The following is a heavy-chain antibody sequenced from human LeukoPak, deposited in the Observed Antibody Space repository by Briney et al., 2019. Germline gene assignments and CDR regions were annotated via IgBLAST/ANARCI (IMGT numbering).Heavy chain of an antibody. J-gene: IGHJ5*02. CDR3: ARTYYDILTGYPSLGP. Sequence: SETLSLTCTVSGGSISSYYWSWIRQPPGQGLEWIGYIYYSGSTNYTPSLKSRVTISVDTSKNQFSLKLSSVTAADTAVYYCARTYYDILTGYPSLGPWGQGTLVTVSS. V-gene: IGHV4-59*01. CDR1: GGSISSYY. CDR2: IYYSGST. D-gene: IGHD3-9*01.